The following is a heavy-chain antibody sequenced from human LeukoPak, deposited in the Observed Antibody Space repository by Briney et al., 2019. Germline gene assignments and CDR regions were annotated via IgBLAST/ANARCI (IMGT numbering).Heavy chain of an antibody. D-gene: IGHD3-10*01. J-gene: IGHJ4*02. Sequence: GASVKVSCKASGGTFSSYAISWVRQAPGQGLEWMGRIIPILGIANYAQKFQGRVTITADKSTSTAYMALSSLRSEDTAVYYCAAREDYYGSGSYFEHFDYWGQGTLGTVSS. V-gene: IGHV1-69*04. CDR1: GGTFSSYA. CDR3: AAREDYYGSGSYFEHFDY. CDR2: IIPILGIA.